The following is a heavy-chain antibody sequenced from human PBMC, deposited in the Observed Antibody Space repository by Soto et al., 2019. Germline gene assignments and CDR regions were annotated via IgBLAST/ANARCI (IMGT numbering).Heavy chain of an antibody. CDR2: IIPILGIA. J-gene: IGHJ4*02. Sequence: ASVKVSCKASGGTFSSYTISWVRQAPGQGLEWMGRIIPILGIANYAQKFQGRVTITADKSTSTAYMELSSLRSEDTAVYYCAAVYAMTDAGGSLVDYWGQGTLVTVSS. V-gene: IGHV1-69*02. D-gene: IGHD2-8*01. CDR3: AAVYAMTDAGGSLVDY. CDR1: GGTFSSYT.